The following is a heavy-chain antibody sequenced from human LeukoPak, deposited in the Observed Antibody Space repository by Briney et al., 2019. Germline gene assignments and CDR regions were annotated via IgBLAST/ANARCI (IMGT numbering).Heavy chain of an antibody. CDR2: INHSGST. J-gene: IGHJ6*03. CDR1: GGSFSGYY. D-gene: IGHD1-1*01. V-gene: IGHV4-34*01. Sequence: SGTLSLTCAVYGGSFSGYYWSWIRQPPGKGLEWIGQINHSGSTNYNPSLKSRVTISVDTSKNQFSPKLSSVTAADTAVYYCARGDLQLERRYYYMDVWGKGTTVTVSS. CDR3: ARGDLQLERRYYYMDV.